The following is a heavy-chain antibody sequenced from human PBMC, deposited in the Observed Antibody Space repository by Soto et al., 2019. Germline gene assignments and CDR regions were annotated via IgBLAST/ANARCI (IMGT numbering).Heavy chain of an antibody. CDR1: GFNFRGFT. V-gene: IGHV3-30-3*01. CDR3: AREPWGYSGSAKHFDD. D-gene: IGHD6-25*01. Sequence: QVHLVESGGGVVQPGGSLRLSCAASGFNFRGFTMHWVRQAPDKGLEWLSVISYAGDYKNYADSVRGRISISRDNSKNTLFLHMNSLRPDDTAVYFCAREPWGYSGSAKHFDDWGQGSLVIVSS. J-gene: IGHJ4*02. CDR2: ISYAGDYK.